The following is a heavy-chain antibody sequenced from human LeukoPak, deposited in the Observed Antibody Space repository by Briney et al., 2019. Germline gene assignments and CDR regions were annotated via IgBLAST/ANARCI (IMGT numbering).Heavy chain of an antibody. J-gene: IGHJ4*02. CDR1: SASITSSPYF. D-gene: IGHD3-22*01. Sequence: SETLSLTCTVSSASITSSPYFWGWIRQSPGKGLEWIGSISYSGTTYYNPFLKSRVTISVDTSKNQFSLKLSSVTAADTAVYYCAREGYYYDSSGYYSLDYWGQGTLVTVSS. CDR2: ISYSGTT. V-gene: IGHV4-39*07. CDR3: AREGYYYDSSGYYSLDY.